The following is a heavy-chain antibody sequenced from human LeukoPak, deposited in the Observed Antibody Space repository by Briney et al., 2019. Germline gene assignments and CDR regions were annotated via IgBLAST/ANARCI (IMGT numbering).Heavy chain of an antibody. CDR1: RFTLSSYW. J-gene: IGHJ6*03. Sequence: PGGALRLSRAASRFTLSSYWMSWVRQAPGGGGEWVANIKQDGSEKYYVDSVKGRFTISRDNAKNSLYLQMNSPRAEDTAVYYCARGADYYYYYMDVWGKGTTVTVSS. V-gene: IGHV3-7*01. CDR2: IKQDGSEK. CDR3: ARGADYYYYYMDV.